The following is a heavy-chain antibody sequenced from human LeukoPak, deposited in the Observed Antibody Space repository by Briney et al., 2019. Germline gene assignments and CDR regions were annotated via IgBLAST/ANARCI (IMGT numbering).Heavy chain of an antibody. CDR2: INHSGST. V-gene: IGHV4-34*01. CDR3: ARRRWTYYFDY. CDR1: GGTFSGYY. Sequence: SETLSLTCAVYGGTFSGYYWSWIRPPPGKGLEWIGEINHSGSTNYNPSLKSRVTISVDTSKNQFSLKLSSVTAADTAVYYCARRRWTYYFDYWVQGTLVTVSS. J-gene: IGHJ4*02. D-gene: IGHD3/OR15-3a*01.